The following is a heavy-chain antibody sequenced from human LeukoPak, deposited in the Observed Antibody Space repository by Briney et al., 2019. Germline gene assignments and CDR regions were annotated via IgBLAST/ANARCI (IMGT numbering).Heavy chain of an antibody. CDR1: GFTFSNYA. V-gene: IGHV3-23*01. CDR2: ITGSGDST. CDR3: AKGLEAVAGYFDY. D-gene: IGHD6-19*01. J-gene: IGHJ4*02. Sequence: GGSLRLSCAASGFTFSNYAMNWVRQAPGKGLEWVSAITGSGDSTYYADSVKGRFTISRDNSKNTLYLQMNSLRLEDTAVYYCAKGLEAVAGYFDYWGQGTLVTVSS.